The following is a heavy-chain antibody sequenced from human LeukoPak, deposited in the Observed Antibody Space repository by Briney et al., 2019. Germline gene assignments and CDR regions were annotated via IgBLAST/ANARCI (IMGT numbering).Heavy chain of an antibody. CDR2: ISGSGST. Sequence: PGGSLRLSCAASGFTFSSFEMNWVRQAPGKGLEWVSYISGSGSTYYADSVKGRFTVSRDNDKNSLYLQMNSLRAEDTAFYYCARLVRIHPNYPGAYCDYWGQGSLVTVDS. D-gene: IGHD6-13*01. CDR1: GFTFSSFE. CDR3: ARLVRIHPNYPGAYCDY. J-gene: IGHJ4*02. V-gene: IGHV3-48*03.